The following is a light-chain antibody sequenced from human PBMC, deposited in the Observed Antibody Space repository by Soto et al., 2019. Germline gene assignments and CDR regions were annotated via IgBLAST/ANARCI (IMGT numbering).Light chain of an antibody. Sequence: QSALTQPASVSGSPGQSITIPCTGTSGDVGSYNLVSWYQQHPGKAPKLLIYEVTERPSGVSNRFSGPKSGNTASLTISGLQPDDEADYYCCSYAGNSEVFGTGTKLTVL. CDR2: EVT. V-gene: IGLV2-23*02. CDR3: CSYAGNSEV. J-gene: IGLJ1*01. CDR1: SGDVGSYNL.